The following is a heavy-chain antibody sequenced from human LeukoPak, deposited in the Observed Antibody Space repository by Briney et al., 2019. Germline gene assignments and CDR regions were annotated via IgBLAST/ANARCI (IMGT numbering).Heavy chain of an antibody. D-gene: IGHD3-3*01. CDR3: ASRDPAEGFLQWLPDS. CDR2: INPNNGGT. Sequence: ASVKVSCKPSGYTFTGYYIHWVRQAPGQGLEWMGRINPNNGGTNYAQKFQDRVTMTRDTSISTAYMELRRLRSDDTAVYYCASRDPAEGFLQWLPDSWGQGTLVTVSS. CDR1: GYTFTGYY. V-gene: IGHV1-2*06. J-gene: IGHJ4*02.